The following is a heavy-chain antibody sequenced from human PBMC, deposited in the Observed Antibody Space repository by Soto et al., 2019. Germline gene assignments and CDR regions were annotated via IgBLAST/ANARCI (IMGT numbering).Heavy chain of an antibody. V-gene: IGHV3-11*01. CDR1: GFTFSDYY. CDR3: ARVEYRMYYYGMDV. Sequence: PGGSLRLSCAASGFTFSDYYMSWIRQAPGKGLEWVSYISSSGSTIYYADSVKGRFTISRDNAKNSLYLQMNSLRAEDTAVYYCARVEYRMYYYGMDVWGQGTTVTVSS. J-gene: IGHJ6*02. CDR2: ISSSGSTI. D-gene: IGHD6-6*01.